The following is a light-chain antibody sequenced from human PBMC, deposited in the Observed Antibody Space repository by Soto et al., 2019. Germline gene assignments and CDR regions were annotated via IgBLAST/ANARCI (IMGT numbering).Light chain of an antibody. J-gene: IGKJ4*01. CDR3: QQYFDVPFT. Sequence: DIVMTQTPLSLSVTPGQPASISCRASQSLLHSDGKTYFYWYLQKPGQPPQLIIYWAPTRESGVPEPFSGCGSGTDFTLTISSLEAEDVAFYWCQQYFDVPFTFGEGTKVDIK. V-gene: IGKV2D-29*01. CDR1: QSLLHSDGKTY. CDR2: WAP.